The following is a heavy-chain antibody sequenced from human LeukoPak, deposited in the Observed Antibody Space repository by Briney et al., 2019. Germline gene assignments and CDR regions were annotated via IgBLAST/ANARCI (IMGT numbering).Heavy chain of an antibody. V-gene: IGHV3-33*01. D-gene: IGHD2/OR15-2a*01. J-gene: IGHJ4*02. CDR2: IWYDGSNK. Sequence: GRSLRLSCAASGFTFSSYGMHWVRQAPGKGLEWVAVIWYDGSNKYYADSVKGRFTISRDNSKNTLYLQMNSLGAEDTAVYYCARDNSNSGNDYWGQGTLVTVSS. CDR1: GFTFSSYG. CDR3: ARDNSNSGNDY.